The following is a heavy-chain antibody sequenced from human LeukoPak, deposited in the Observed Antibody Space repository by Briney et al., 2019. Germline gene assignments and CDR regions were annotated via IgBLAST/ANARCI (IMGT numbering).Heavy chain of an antibody. Sequence: ASVKVSCKASGGTFSSHSFNWVRQAPGQGLEWMGGIIPMSTTTKYAQKFQGRVTITADESTRTIFMELSSLRPEDTAVYYCARVGTILYAFDIWGQGTMVTVSS. CDR3: ARVGTILYAFDI. J-gene: IGHJ3*02. D-gene: IGHD3-9*01. CDR2: IIPMSTTT. CDR1: GGTFSSHS. V-gene: IGHV1-69*13.